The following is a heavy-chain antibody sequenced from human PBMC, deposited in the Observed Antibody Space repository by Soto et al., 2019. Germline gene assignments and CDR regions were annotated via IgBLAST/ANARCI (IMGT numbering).Heavy chain of an antibody. J-gene: IGHJ4*02. CDR2: VFYTGFT. CDR3: ATSQKGYNWNYFDH. Sequence: PSVPQSLTCAFSGSSIGCSCYCWAWLRQSPGKGPEWIGSVFYTGFTSYNPSLESRVSVSVDTSKSQFSLKLSAVTAADTAVYYCATSQKGYNWNYFDHWGQGALVNVSS. D-gene: IGHD1-20*01. CDR1: GSSIGCSCYC. V-gene: IGHV4-39*01.